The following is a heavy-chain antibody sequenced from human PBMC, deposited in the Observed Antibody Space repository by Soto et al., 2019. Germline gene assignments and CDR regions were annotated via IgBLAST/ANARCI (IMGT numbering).Heavy chain of an antibody. V-gene: IGHV3-74*01. CDR1: GFTFSSYW. Sequence: EVHLVESGGGLVQPGGSLRLSCAASGFTFSSYWMHWVRQAPGKGLVWVSRLNTDGSSTTYADSVEGRFTITRDNAKNTLFLQMNSLRVEDTAVYYCSRPRYHRSRTPVDYWGQGTLVTVSP. D-gene: IGHD2-2*01. J-gene: IGHJ4*02. CDR3: SRPRYHRSRTPVDY. CDR2: LNTDGSST.